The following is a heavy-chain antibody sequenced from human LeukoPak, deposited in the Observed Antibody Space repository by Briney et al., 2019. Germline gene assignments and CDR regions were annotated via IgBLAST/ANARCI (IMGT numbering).Heavy chain of an antibody. J-gene: IGHJ5*02. V-gene: IGHV4-59*01. CDR3: ARENRYGGYVWFDP. D-gene: IGHD5-12*01. CDR1: GGSISSYY. Sequence: SETLSLTCTVSGGSISSYYWSWIRQPPGKGLEWIGYIYYSGSTNYNPSLKSRVTISVDTSKNQFSLKLSSVTAADTAVYYCARENRYGGYVWFDPWGQGTLVTVSS. CDR2: IYYSGST.